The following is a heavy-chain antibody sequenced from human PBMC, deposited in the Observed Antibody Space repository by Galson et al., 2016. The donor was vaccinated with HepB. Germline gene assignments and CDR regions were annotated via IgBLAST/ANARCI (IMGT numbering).Heavy chain of an antibody. V-gene: IGHV3-48*03. CDR3: AKEGPFSWNDS. D-gene: IGHD6-13*01. Sequence: SLRLSCAASGFTFRSYAMNWVRQAPGKGLEWVSYIDSSGSSVYYADSVKGRFAISRDNAKNSLFLQVNSLRAEDTAIYYCAKEGPFSWNDSWGQGTLVTVSS. J-gene: IGHJ4*02. CDR2: IDSSGSSV. CDR1: GFTFRSYA.